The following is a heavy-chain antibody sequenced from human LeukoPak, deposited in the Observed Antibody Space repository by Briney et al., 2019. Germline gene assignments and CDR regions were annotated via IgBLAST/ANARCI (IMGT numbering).Heavy chain of an antibody. Sequence: SETLSLTCAVSGYSISSGYYWGWIRQPPGKGLEWIGSIYHSGSTYYSPSLKGRVTISVDTSKNQFSLKLSSVTAADTAVYYCARVMVRGVIGYWGQGTLVTVSS. CDR2: IYHSGST. V-gene: IGHV4-38-2*01. J-gene: IGHJ4*02. CDR3: ARVMVRGVIGY. D-gene: IGHD3-10*01. CDR1: GYSISSGYY.